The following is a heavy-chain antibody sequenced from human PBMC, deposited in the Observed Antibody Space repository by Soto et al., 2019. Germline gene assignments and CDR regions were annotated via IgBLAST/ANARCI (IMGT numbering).Heavy chain of an antibody. CDR1: GFTFSNYG. CDR3: ARGSEYDSVYGLDY. J-gene: IGHJ4*02. Sequence: QVQLVESGGGVVQPGRSLRLSCAASGFTFSNYGMHWVRQAPGKGLEWVAGIWYDESEKDYVDSVKGRFTISRDTSKKTLYLLMNSLRVEDTAVYYCARGSEYDSVYGLDYWGQGTLVTVSS. V-gene: IGHV3-33*01. CDR2: IWYDESEK. D-gene: IGHD5-12*01.